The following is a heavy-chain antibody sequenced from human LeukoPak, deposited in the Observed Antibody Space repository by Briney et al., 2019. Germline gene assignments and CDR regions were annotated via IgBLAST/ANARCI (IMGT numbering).Heavy chain of an antibody. V-gene: IGHV3-74*01. CDR1: GFTFNAHW. Sequence: QSGGSLRRSCAASGFTFNAHWMHWVRQTPEKGLVWVSRINTDESVTNYADSVKGRFTISRDSAKDTLYLQMNSLRVEDTAVYYCARDLNLNQVDYWGQGSLVTVSS. J-gene: IGHJ4*02. CDR2: INTDESVT. CDR3: ARDLNLNQVDY. D-gene: IGHD1-20*01.